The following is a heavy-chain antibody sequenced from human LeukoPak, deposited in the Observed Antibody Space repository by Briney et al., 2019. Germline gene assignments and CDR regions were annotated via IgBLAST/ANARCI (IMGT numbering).Heavy chain of an antibody. CDR1: GFTLRSYD. V-gene: IGHV3-23*01. CDR3: AKEYSGYDFDY. D-gene: IGHD5-12*01. Sequence: GGSLRLACSASGFTLRSYDMRWVRQAPGKGLEGVAATSGSGANTYYADSVKRRFTISRDTSQNTLYLQMDRLRAEDTAVYYCAKEYSGYDFDYWRQGTLVTVSS. CDR2: TSGSGANT. J-gene: IGHJ4*02.